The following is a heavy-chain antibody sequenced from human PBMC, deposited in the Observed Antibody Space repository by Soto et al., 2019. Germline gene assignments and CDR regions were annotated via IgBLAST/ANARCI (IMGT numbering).Heavy chain of an antibody. CDR2: ISAYNGNT. J-gene: IGHJ4*02. Sequence: ASVKVSCKASGYTFTSYGISWVRQAPGQGLEWMGWISAYNGNTNYAQKLQGRVTMTTDTSTSTAYMELRSLRSDDTAVYYCARVRMTYYYDSSGYFQFDYWGQGTLVP. D-gene: IGHD3-22*01. CDR3: ARVRMTYYYDSSGYFQFDY. V-gene: IGHV1-18*01. CDR1: GYTFTSYG.